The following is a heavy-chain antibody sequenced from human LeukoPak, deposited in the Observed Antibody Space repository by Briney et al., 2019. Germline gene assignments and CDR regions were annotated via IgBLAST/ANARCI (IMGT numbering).Heavy chain of an antibody. CDR2: ISGSGDNT. CDR1: GFTFNNYG. D-gene: IGHD3-9*01. Sequence: GGSLRLPCASSGFTFNNYGMSWVRLAPGKGLEWVSGISGSGDNTYYADSVKGRFTISRDNSKNTLYLQMNGLRAEDTAVYYCAKGEYFDWLLAPVYFDYWGQGTLVTVSS. J-gene: IGHJ4*02. V-gene: IGHV3-23*01. CDR3: AKGEYFDWLLAPVYFDY.